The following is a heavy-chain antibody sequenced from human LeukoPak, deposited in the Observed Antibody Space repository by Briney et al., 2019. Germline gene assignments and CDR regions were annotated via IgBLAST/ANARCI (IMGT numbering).Heavy chain of an antibody. V-gene: IGHV3-48*01. Sequence: PGGSLRLSCAASGFTFSSYEMNWVRQAPGKGLEWVSYISSSSSTIYYADSVKGRFTISRDNAKNSLYLQMNSLRAEDTAVYYCARVVYDSSGYYSLYYYYYYMDVWGKGTTVTVSS. CDR3: ARVVYDSSGYYSLYYYYYYMDV. CDR2: ISSSSSTI. J-gene: IGHJ6*03. CDR1: GFTFSSYE. D-gene: IGHD3-22*01.